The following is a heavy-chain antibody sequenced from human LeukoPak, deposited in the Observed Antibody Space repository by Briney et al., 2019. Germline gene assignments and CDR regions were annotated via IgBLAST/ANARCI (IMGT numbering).Heavy chain of an antibody. V-gene: IGHV1-2*02. D-gene: IGHD6-25*01. CDR3: ARGQRLADS. Sequence: GASVKVSCKASGYTFTGYYIHWVRQAPGLGLEWMGWLNPSSGATEYSQKFQGRVTITRDTSISTVYMELTRLRSDDTAVYYCARGQRLADSWGQGTLVAVSS. CDR1: GYTFTGYY. J-gene: IGHJ4*02. CDR2: LNPSSGAT.